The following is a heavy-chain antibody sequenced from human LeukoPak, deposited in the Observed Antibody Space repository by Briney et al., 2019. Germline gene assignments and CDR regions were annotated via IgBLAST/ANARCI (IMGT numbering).Heavy chain of an antibody. CDR1: GGSFSGYY. D-gene: IGHD6-6*01. CDR2: INHSGST. J-gene: IGHJ4*02. Sequence: SETLSLTRAVYGGSFSGYYWSWIRRPSGKGLEWIGEINHSGSTNYNPSLTSRVAISVDTSKNQFSLKLSSVTAADTAVYYCARVFSSSSADYWGQGTLVTVSS. V-gene: IGHV4-34*01. CDR3: ARVFSSSSADY.